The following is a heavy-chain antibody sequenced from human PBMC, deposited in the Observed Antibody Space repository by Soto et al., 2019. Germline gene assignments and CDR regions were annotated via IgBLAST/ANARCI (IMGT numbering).Heavy chain of an antibody. V-gene: IGHV3-53*01. J-gene: IGHJ5*02. Sequence: GGSLRLSCAASGFSVSSSHMNWVRQAPGKGPEWVSVIYTGGSTYYADSVKGRFTFSRDNSKNTLYLQMNSLRAEDTAVYYCARAYGGNPALFDPWGQGTLVTVSS. CDR2: IYTGGST. CDR1: GFSVSSSH. D-gene: IGHD4-17*01. CDR3: ARAYGGNPALFDP.